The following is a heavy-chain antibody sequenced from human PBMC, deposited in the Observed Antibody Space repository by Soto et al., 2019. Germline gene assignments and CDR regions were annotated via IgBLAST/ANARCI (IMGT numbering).Heavy chain of an antibody. CDR1: GFTFSGSA. Sequence: EVQLVESGGGLVQPGGSLKLSCAASGFTFSGSAMHWVRQASGKGPEWVGRIRSKANSYAPAYDASVKGRFTISRDDSKNRAYLQMNSLKTEDTAVYYCTAVLRFLEWSDAFDIWGQGTMVTVSS. CDR3: TAVLRFLEWSDAFDI. D-gene: IGHD3-3*01. J-gene: IGHJ3*02. CDR2: IRSKANSYAP. V-gene: IGHV3-73*02.